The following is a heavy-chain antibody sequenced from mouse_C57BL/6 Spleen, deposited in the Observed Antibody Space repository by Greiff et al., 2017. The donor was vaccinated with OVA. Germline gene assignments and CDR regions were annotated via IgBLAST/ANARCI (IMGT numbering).Heavy chain of an antibody. J-gene: IGHJ4*01. CDR3: ARIITTVVAKDYYAMDY. Sequence: QVQLQQPGAELVKPGASVKLSCKASGYTFTSYWMQWVKQRPGQGLEWIGEIDPSDSYTNYNQKFKGKATLTVDTSSSTAYMQLSSLTSEDSAVYYCARIITTVVAKDYYAMDYWGQGTSVTVSS. CDR1: GYTFTSYW. CDR2: IDPSDSYT. V-gene: IGHV1-50*01. D-gene: IGHD1-1*01.